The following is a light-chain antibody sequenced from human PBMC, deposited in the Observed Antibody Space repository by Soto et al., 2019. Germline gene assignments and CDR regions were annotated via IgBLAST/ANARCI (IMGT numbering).Light chain of an antibody. CDR3: QRFGSSLP. CDR1: QSIGSY. V-gene: IGKV3-20*01. CDR2: DAS. Sequence: EIVLTQSPGTLSLAPGERATLSCRASQSIGSYLAWYQQKPEQAPRILIYDASNSSTGIADRFSGSGSGTDFTLTISRLEPEDFAVYYCQRFGSSLPFGGGTRVEI. J-gene: IGKJ4*01.